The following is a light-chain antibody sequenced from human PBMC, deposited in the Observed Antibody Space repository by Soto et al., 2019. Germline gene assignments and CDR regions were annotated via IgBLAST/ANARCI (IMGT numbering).Light chain of an antibody. V-gene: IGLV2-14*03. CDR3: TSWTTSTTMI. J-gene: IGLJ2*01. CDR2: DVS. Sequence: QSVLTQPASVSGSPGQSITITCTGTRSDIGAYNFVFWYQQHPGEVPKLMLYDVSIRPSGVSNRFSGSKSGNTASLTISGLQAEDEADYYCTSWTTSTTMIFGGGTKVTVL. CDR1: RSDIGAYNF.